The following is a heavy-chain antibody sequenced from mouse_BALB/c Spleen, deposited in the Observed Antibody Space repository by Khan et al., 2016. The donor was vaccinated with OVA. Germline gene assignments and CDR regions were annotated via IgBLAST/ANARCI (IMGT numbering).Heavy chain of an antibody. CDR3: ASHLTGSFAY. V-gene: IGHV5-6*01. CDR2: ISSGGDYT. Sequence: EVKLVESGGDLVEPGGSLKLSCAASGFTISSYSLSWVRPTPDKRLVWVATISSGGDYTYYPDLVKGRFTISRDNAKNTLYLQMSSLKSEDTAMYYCASHLTGSFAYWGQGTLVAVSA. J-gene: IGHJ3*01. D-gene: IGHD4-1*01. CDR1: GFTISSYS.